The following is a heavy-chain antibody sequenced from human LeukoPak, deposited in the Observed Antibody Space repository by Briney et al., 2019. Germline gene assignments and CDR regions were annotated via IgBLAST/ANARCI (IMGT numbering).Heavy chain of an antibody. V-gene: IGHV3-7*01. J-gene: IGHJ4*02. Sequence: GGSLRLSCEASGFTFGNYWMTWVRQAPGRGLEWVANLKEDGSVKQHADSVRGRFTISRDNTKNLVFLQMSSLKAEDSAVYHCARDERSGYYIYWGQGILVTVSS. CDR3: ARDERSGYYIY. CDR1: GFTFGNYW. CDR2: LKEDGSVK. D-gene: IGHD3-22*01.